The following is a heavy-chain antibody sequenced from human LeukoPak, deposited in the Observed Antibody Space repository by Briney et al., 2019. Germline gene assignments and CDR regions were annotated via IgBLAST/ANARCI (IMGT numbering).Heavy chain of an antibody. J-gene: IGHJ4*02. CDR2: VSGSGSTV. CDR1: GFTFSDHI. V-gene: IGHV3-48*01. Sequence: GGSLRLTCAASGFTFSDHIMNWVRQLPGKRLEWVAYVSGSGSTVYYADSVKGRFTISRDNGKSSLYLQMNSLRVEDTALYYCVRQFASWGQGTLVTVSS. CDR3: VRQFAS.